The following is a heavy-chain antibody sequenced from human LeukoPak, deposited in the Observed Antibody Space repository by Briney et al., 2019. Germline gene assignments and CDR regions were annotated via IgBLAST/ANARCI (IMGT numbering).Heavy chain of an antibody. CDR2: INHSGST. CDR3: ARGSRWLQFDY. D-gene: IGHD5-24*01. Sequence: SSETLSLTCAVYGGSFSGYYWSWIRQPPGKGLEWIGEINHSGSTNYNRSLKSRVTISVDTSKNQFSLKLSSVTAADTAVYYCARGSRWLQFDYWGQGTLVTVSS. V-gene: IGHV4-34*01. J-gene: IGHJ4*02. CDR1: GGSFSGYY.